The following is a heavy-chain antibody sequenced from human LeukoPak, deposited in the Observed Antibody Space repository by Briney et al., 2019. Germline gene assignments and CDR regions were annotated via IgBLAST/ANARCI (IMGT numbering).Heavy chain of an antibody. D-gene: IGHD4-17*01. V-gene: IGHV3-21*01. CDR1: GFTFNNYN. CDR2: ITSSGTYI. CDR3: ARAQFHDYGAPAQFNFDY. J-gene: IGHJ4*02. Sequence: GGSLRLSCAASGFTFNNYNMNWVRQAPGKALEWVSSITSSGTYIFYADSVKGRFTISRDNAKNSLYLQINSLGPEDTAVYYCARAQFHDYGAPAQFNFDYRGQGTLVTVSS.